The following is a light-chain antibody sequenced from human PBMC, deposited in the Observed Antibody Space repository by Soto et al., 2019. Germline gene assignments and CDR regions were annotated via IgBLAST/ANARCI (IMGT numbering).Light chain of an antibody. Sequence: DIVMTQSPLSLPVTPGEPASISCRSSQSLLHSNGYNYLDWYLQKPGQSPQLLIYLGSNRASGVPARFSGSGSGTDFTLKISRVEAEDVGVYYCMQALQTPRLTFGGGTKVEIK. V-gene: IGKV2-28*01. CDR2: LGS. J-gene: IGKJ4*01. CDR3: MQALQTPRLT. CDR1: QSLLHSNGYNY.